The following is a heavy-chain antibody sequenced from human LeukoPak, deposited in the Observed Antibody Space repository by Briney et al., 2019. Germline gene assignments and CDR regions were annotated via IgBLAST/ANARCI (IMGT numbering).Heavy chain of an antibody. CDR2: ISRSGGST. CDR1: GFTFNNYA. J-gene: IGHJ4*02. D-gene: IGHD6-13*01. CDR3: AKDLDSSSWYGGGY. Sequence: GGSLRLSCAASGFTFNNYAMTWVRQAPGRGLEWVSTISRSGGSTFSADSVKGRFTISRDNSKNSLYLQMNSLRAEDTALYYCAKDLDSSSWYGGGYWGQGTLVTVSS. V-gene: IGHV3-43*02.